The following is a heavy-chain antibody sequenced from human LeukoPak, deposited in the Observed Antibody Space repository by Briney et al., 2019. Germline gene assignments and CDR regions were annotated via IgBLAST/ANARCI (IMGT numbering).Heavy chain of an antibody. CDR2: INHSGST. V-gene: IGHV4-34*01. CDR1: GGSFSGYY. D-gene: IGHD2-21*02. CDR3: ARKRLMVTNVPGWFDP. Sequence: SETLSLTCAVYGGSFSGYYWSWIRQPPGKGLEWIGEINHSGSTNYNPSLKSRVTISVDTSKNQFSLKLSSVTAADTAVYYCARKRLMVTNVPGWFDPWGQGTLVTVSS. J-gene: IGHJ5*02.